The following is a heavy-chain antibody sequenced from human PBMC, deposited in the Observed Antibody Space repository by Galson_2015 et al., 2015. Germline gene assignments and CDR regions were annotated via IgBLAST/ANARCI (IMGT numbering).Heavy chain of an antibody. D-gene: IGHD6-13*01. CDR2: IIPIFGTA. CDR1: GGTFSSYA. CDR3: ARVEGQQLVYDAFDI. J-gene: IGHJ3*02. Sequence: SVKVSCKASGGTFSSYAISWVRQAPGQGLEWMGGIIPIFGTANYAQKFQGRVTITADESTSTAYMELSSLRSEDTAVYYCARVEGQQLVYDAFDIWGQGTMVTVSS. V-gene: IGHV1-69*13.